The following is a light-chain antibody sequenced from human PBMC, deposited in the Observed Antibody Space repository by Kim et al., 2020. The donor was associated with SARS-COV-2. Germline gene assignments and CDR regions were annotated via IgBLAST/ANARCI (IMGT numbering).Light chain of an antibody. CDR2: GAS. V-gene: IGKV3-15*01. CDR1: QSVSSH. Sequence: EIVMTQSPAILSVSPGERATLSCRASQSVSSHLAWYQQRPGQPPRRLIFGASTRATGIPAKFSGSGSGTEFTRTFSSLQSEDCAIYFCQQYSDWPPGDTLGQGTTLEI. J-gene: IGKJ2*01. CDR3: QQYSDWPPGDT.